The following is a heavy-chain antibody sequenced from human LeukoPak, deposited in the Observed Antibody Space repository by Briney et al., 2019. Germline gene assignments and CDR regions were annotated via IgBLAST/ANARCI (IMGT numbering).Heavy chain of an antibody. V-gene: IGHV3-13*04. CDR2: IGIAGDT. Sequence: GGSLRLSGAASGFAFSTYVMHWVRQATGKGLEWVSAIGIAGDTYYPGSVKGRFTISRENAKNSLFLQMNSLRAGDTAVYYCARGYVHAFDIWGQGTMVTVSS. D-gene: IGHD5-12*01. CDR1: GFAFSTYV. J-gene: IGHJ3*02. CDR3: ARGYVHAFDI.